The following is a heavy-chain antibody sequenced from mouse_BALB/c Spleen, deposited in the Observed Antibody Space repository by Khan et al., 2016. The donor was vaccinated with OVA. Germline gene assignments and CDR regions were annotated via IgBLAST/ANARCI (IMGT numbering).Heavy chain of an antibody. CDR2: IDPFNGGI. Sequence: LQQSGPELMKPGASVKISCKASGYAFTSYYIHWTKQSHGKSLEWIGCIDPFNGGISYNQKFKGKATLTVDQSSSTAYMHLSSLTSEDSAVYYCTRYGTDYWGQGTPLTVSS. CDR1: GYAFTSYY. V-gene: IGHV1S135*01. D-gene: IGHD2-1*01. J-gene: IGHJ2*01. CDR3: TRYGTDY.